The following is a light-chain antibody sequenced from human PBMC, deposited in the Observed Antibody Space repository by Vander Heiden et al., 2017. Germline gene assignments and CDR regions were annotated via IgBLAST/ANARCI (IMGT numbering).Light chain of an antibody. V-gene: IGKV3-20*01. J-gene: IGKJ3*01. CDR3: HYGSPPQIT. Sequence: ELVLTQSPGTLSLSPVERATLSCRASQSVSSNYLAWHHHKPGQAPRLLIYGASSRAAGIPDRFSGSGSGTDFTLTISRLEPEDFAVYFCHYGSPPQITFGPGTKVDVK. CDR1: QSVSSNY. CDR2: GAS.